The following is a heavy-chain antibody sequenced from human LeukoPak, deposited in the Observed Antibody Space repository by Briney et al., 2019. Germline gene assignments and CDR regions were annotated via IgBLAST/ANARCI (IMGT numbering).Heavy chain of an antibody. CDR1: GFTFSSYG. V-gene: IGHV3-30*18. CDR3: AKGYCSSTSCYPEAPSDY. J-gene: IGHJ4*02. D-gene: IGHD2-2*01. CDR2: ISYDGSSK. Sequence: GRSLRLSCAASGFTFSSYGMHWVRQAPGKGLEWVAVISYDGSSKYYVDSVKGRFTISRDNSKNTLYLQMNSLRAEDTAVYYCAKGYCSSTSCYPEAPSDYWGQGTLVTVSS.